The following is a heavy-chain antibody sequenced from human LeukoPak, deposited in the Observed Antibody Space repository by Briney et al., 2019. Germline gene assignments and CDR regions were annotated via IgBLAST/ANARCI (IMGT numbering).Heavy chain of an antibody. J-gene: IGHJ5*02. Sequence: SETLSLTCTVSGGSISSYYWSWIRQPPGKGLEWIGYIYYNGRTDYNPSLKSRVTISVDTSKNHFSLKLTSVTAADTAVYFCARGDYSDSQRFDPWGQGTLVTVSS. CDR1: GGSISSYY. D-gene: IGHD3-22*01. V-gene: IGHV4-59*01. CDR2: IYYNGRT. CDR3: ARGDYSDSQRFDP.